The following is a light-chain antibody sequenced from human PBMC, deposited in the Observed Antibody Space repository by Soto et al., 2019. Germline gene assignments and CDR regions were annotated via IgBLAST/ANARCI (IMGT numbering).Light chain of an antibody. CDR2: GAS. Sequence: EIVLTQSPGTLSLSPGERATLSCRASQSVSSSYLAWYQQKPGQAPRLLIYGASSRATGIPDRFSCSGSGTDFTLTISRLDPEDFAVYYCQQYGSSLLTFGGGTKVEIK. CDR3: QQYGSSLLT. V-gene: IGKV3-20*01. CDR1: QSVSSSY. J-gene: IGKJ4*01.